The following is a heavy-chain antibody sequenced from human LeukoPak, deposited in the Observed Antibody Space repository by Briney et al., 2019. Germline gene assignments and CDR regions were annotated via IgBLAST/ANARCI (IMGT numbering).Heavy chain of an antibody. V-gene: IGHV3-30*03. CDR2: ITYDGYYK. D-gene: IGHD3-10*01. Sequence: GGSLRLSCAASGFSFSNYNMNWVRQAPGKGLEWVALITYDGYYKYYSDSVKGRFTISSDTSKNTLYLQMNSLRAEDTAVYYCARDLSPVVRASPMGYWGQGTLVTVSS. CDR3: ARDLSPVVRASPMGY. J-gene: IGHJ4*02. CDR1: GFSFSNYN.